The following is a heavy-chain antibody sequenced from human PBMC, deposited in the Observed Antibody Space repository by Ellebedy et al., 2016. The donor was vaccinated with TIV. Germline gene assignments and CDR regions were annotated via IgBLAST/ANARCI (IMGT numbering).Heavy chain of an antibody. V-gene: IGHV3-23*01. D-gene: IGHD4-23*01. CDR2: ITGSGDNT. Sequence: GESLKISCAASGLTFSSHAMSWVRQAPGKGLEWVSSITGSGDNTYYADSVKGRSTISRDNSKNTLYLQMTRLRAEDTAVYYCARDPVGVGPAFDVWGQGTMVTVSS. CDR3: ARDPVGVGPAFDV. CDR1: GLTFSSHA. J-gene: IGHJ3*01.